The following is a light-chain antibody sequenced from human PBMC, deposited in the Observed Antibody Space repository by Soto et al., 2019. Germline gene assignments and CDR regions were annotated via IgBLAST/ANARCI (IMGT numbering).Light chain of an antibody. CDR2: GAT. CDR3: QHSYSSPPT. Sequence: DIQMTQSPPSLSASVGDRVTITCRASQSIRTYLTWYQQKPGKAPNLLIYGATSLQGGVSSMFSGSGSETDFTLTISSLQPEDFATYFCQHSYSSPPTVGQGTKVDIK. CDR1: QSIRTY. J-gene: IGKJ2*01. V-gene: IGKV1-39*01.